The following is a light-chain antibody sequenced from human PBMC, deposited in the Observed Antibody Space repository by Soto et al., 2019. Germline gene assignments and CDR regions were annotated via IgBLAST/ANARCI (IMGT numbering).Light chain of an antibody. CDR2: GAS. Sequence: EIVLTQSPGTLSLSPGEGATLSCRASQSVSNSYLAWYQQKPGQAPRLLIFGASSRATGIPDRFSGSGSGTDFTLTISRLEPEDFEVYYCQQYSSSPLTFGQGTKVEIK. V-gene: IGKV3-20*01. CDR1: QSVSNSY. J-gene: IGKJ1*01. CDR3: QQYSSSPLT.